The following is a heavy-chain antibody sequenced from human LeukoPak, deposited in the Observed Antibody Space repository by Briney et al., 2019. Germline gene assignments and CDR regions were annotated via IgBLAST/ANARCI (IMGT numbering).Heavy chain of an antibody. J-gene: IGHJ4*02. D-gene: IGHD1-26*01. CDR1: GFTFSNAW. CDR2: IKSKTYGGTT. Sequence: GGSLRLSCAVSGFTFSNAWMSWVRQAPGKGLEWVGRIKSKTYGGTTDYAAPVKGRFTISRDDSKNTVDLEMNSLKTEDTGVYYCTTDLRWEFLGPDYWGQGTLVTVSS. V-gene: IGHV3-15*01. CDR3: TTDLRWEFLGPDY.